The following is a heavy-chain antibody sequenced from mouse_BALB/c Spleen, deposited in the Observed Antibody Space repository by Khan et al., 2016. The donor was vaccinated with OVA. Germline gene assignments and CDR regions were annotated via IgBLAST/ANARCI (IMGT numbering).Heavy chain of an antibody. CDR2: IWGGGST. Sequence: VQLQESGPGLVAPSQSLSITCTVSGFSLTDYGVSWIRQPPGKGLEWLGVIWGGGSTHYNSALTSRLSISKDNSKSQVFLKMNSLQTDDTAMYYCAKGVWSYYFALDYWGQGTSVTVSS. CDR1: GFSLTDYG. D-gene: IGHD2-10*02. J-gene: IGHJ4*01. V-gene: IGHV2-6-5*01. CDR3: AKGVWSYYFALDY.